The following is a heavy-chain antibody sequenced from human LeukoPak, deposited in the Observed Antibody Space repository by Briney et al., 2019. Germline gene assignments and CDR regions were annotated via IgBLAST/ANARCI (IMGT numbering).Heavy chain of an antibody. CDR3: ARARSRASTWYWDH. Sequence: GASVKVSCKASGYTFTDYGINWVRQAPRQGPEWMGWISTLYGNKNFAQKFQGRVTMTSDTSTSTAYLELASLTSDDSAIYYCARARSRASTWYWDHWGQGTLVTVSS. D-gene: IGHD2-8*02. CDR1: GYTFTDYG. CDR2: ISTLYGNK. J-gene: IGHJ4*02. V-gene: IGHV1-18*01.